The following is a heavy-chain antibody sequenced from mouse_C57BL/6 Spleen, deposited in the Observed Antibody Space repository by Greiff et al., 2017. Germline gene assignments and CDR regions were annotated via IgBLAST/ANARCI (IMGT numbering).Heavy chain of an antibody. CDR2: IDPENGDT. D-gene: IGHD2-5*01. Sequence: EVQLQQPGAELVRPGASVKLSCTASGFNIKDDYMHWVKQRPEQGLEWIGWIDPENGDTEYASKFQGKATITADTSSNTAYLQLSSLTSEDTDVYYCTRGNSNYDFDYWGQGTTLTVSS. J-gene: IGHJ2*01. CDR1: GFNIKDDY. CDR3: TRGNSNYDFDY. V-gene: IGHV14-4*01.